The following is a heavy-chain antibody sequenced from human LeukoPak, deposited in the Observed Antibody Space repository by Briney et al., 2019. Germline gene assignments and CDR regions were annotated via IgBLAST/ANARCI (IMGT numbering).Heavy chain of an antibody. CDR3: ARVTVVTRYFDY. D-gene: IGHD2-21*02. Sequence: GGSLRLSCAASGFTFSSYAMSWVRQAPGKGLEWVSAISGSGGSTYYADSVKGRFTISRDNAKNSLYLQMNSLRAEDTAVYYCARVTVVTRYFDYWGQGTLVTVSS. CDR1: GFTFSSYA. CDR2: ISGSGGST. V-gene: IGHV3-23*01. J-gene: IGHJ4*02.